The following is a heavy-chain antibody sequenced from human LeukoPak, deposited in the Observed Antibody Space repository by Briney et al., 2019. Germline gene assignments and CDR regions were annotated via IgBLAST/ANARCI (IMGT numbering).Heavy chain of an antibody. CDR2: TRSKANSNAT. J-gene: IGHJ4*02. V-gene: IGHV3-73*01. CDR3: TRHVVGATREDY. Sequence: GGSLRLSCAASGFIFSDSTMHWVRQASGKGLEWVGRTRSKANSNATTYAASVRGRFTISRNDSKNTAYLQMNSLKTEDTAVYYCTRHVVGATREDYWGQGTLVTVSS. CDR1: GFIFSDST. D-gene: IGHD1-26*01.